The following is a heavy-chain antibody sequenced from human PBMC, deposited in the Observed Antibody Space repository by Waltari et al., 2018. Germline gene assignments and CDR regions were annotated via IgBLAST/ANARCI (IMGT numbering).Heavy chain of an antibody. CDR2: ISSISSPI. CDR3: ARGGYGDTTYTGGDY. D-gene: IGHD4-17*01. CDR1: GITFSSSS. J-gene: IGHJ4*02. Sequence: EVQLVESGGGLVQPAGSLRLSCPASGITFSSSSMNLVRQVPGKGLEWVSYISSISSPIYYADSVKGRFTISRDNAKNSLYLQMNSLRAEDTAVYYCARGGYGDTTYTGGDYWGQGTLVTVSS. V-gene: IGHV3-48*04.